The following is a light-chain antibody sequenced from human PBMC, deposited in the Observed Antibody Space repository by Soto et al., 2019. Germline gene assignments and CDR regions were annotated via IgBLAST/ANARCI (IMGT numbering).Light chain of an antibody. CDR3: QQYTNWPMYT. Sequence: DIPMTQSPSSLSASVGDRVTITCRASQGIRNYLAWYQQKPGQVPKLLIYAASTLQPGVPSRFSGGGSGTDFTLTISNLQPEDVATYYCQQYTNWPMYTFGPGTKLEI. CDR1: QGIRNY. J-gene: IGKJ2*01. V-gene: IGKV1-27*01. CDR2: AAS.